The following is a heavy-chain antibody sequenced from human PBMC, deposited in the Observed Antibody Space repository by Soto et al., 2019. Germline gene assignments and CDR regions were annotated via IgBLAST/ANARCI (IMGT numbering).Heavy chain of an antibody. V-gene: IGHV3-30*18. CDR1: GFTFSSYG. Sequence: GSLRLSCAASGFTFSSYGMHWVRQAPGKGLEWVALISYDGQTTYYADSVKGRFTISRDNSKNTLYLQMNSLRGDDTAVYYCAKVRGIWRHRDAFDVWGQGTMVTVSS. CDR2: ISYDGQTT. J-gene: IGHJ3*01. D-gene: IGHD6-13*01. CDR3: AKVRGIWRHRDAFDV.